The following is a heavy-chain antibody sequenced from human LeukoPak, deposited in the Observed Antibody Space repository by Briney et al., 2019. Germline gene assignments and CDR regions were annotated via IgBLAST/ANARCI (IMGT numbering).Heavy chain of an antibody. CDR2: IYYSGST. Sequence: PSETLSLTCTVSGGSISSSSYYWGWIRQPPGKGLEWIGSIYYSGSTYYNPSLKSRVTITVDTSKNQCSLKLSSVTAADTAVYYCARQGYYYDSSGYHPSVLDYWGQGTLVTVSS. V-gene: IGHV4-39*01. CDR1: GGSISSSSYY. D-gene: IGHD3-22*01. CDR3: ARQGYYYDSSGYHPSVLDY. J-gene: IGHJ4*02.